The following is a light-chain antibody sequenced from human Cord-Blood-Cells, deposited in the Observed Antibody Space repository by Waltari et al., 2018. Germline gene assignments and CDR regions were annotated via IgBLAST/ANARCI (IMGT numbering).Light chain of an antibody. V-gene: IGLV3-22*03. Sequence: GQTDRNTCSGDVLGKNYDDWYKQKPGQAPELVIYEDSERYPGIPERFSGSTSGNTTTLTISRVLTEDEADYYCLSGNEDNRVFGGGTKLTVL. CDR3: LSGNEDNRV. CDR2: EDS. J-gene: IGLJ3*02. CDR1: VLGKNY.